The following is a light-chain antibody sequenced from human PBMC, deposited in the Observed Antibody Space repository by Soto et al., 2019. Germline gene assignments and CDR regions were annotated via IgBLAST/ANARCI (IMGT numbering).Light chain of an antibody. Sequence: EIVMTQSPATLSVSPGERAILSCRASQTVSSNLAWYQQKPGQAPRLLIYGASTRVAGVPATFTGSGSRTEFTLTISSLHSQDFALYYSQQYSTWTGHTFGRGTKVDI. V-gene: IGKV3-15*01. CDR3: QQYSTWTGHT. J-gene: IGKJ2*01. CDR1: QTVSSN. CDR2: GAS.